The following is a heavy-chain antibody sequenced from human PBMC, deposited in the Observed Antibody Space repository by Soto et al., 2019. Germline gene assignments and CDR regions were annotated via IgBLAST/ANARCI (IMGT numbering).Heavy chain of an antibody. Sequence: EVQLVESGGDLVQPGRSLRLSCAASGFTSDDYAMHWVRQAPGKGLEWVSGIAWTGGSTGYADSVKGRFTISRDSAKNSLYLQMNSLRTEDTALYYCAKGNLAATIPSGWVYYMDVWGKGTTVTVSS. CDR1: GFTSDDYA. V-gene: IGHV3-9*02. D-gene: IGHD5-12*01. J-gene: IGHJ6*03. CDR3: AKGNLAATIPSGWVYYMDV. CDR2: IAWTGGST.